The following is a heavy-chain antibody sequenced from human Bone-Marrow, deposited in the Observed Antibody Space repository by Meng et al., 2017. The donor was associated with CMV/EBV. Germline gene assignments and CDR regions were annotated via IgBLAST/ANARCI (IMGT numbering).Heavy chain of an antibody. V-gene: IGHV1-69*10. CDR3: VRGDVVVPAAILGMDYYYYYGMDV. Sequence: SVKVSCKASGYTFSSYAISWVRQAPGQGLEWMGGIIPILGIANYAQKFQGRVTITADKSTSTAYMELSSLRSEETAVYYCVRGDVVVPAAILGMDYYYYYGMDVWGQGTTVTVSS. J-gene: IGHJ6*02. D-gene: IGHD2-2*02. CDR1: GYTFSSYA. CDR2: IIPILGIA.